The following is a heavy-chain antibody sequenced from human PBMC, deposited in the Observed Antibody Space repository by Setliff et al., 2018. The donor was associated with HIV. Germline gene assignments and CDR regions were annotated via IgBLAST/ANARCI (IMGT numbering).Heavy chain of an antibody. J-gene: IGHJ3*02. CDR1: GGSISSGDYY. V-gene: IGHV4-30-4*01. CDR3: ARADSSSWFFATFDI. CDR2: IYHSGST. Sequence: PSETLSLTCTVSGGSISSGDYYWSWIRQPPGKGLEWIGYIYHSGSTHYNPSLNGRVAFSVDTSKNQFSLKLYSVTVADTAFYYCARADSSSWFFATFDIWGQGTMVTV. D-gene: IGHD6-13*01.